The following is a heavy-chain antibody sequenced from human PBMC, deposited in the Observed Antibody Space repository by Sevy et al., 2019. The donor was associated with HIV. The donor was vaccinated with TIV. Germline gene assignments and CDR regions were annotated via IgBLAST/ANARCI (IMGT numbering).Heavy chain of an antibody. J-gene: IGHJ6*02. V-gene: IGHV3-30*18. CDR2: ISYDGSNK. D-gene: IGHD3-9*01. CDR1: VFTFSSYG. CDR3: AKDRLGGLTSEGMDV. Sequence: GGSLRLSCAASVFTFSSYGRHWVRQAPGKGLEWVAVISYDGSNKYYADSVKGRFTISRDNSKNTLYLQMNSLRAEDTAVYYCAKDRLGGLTSEGMDVWGQGTTVTVSS.